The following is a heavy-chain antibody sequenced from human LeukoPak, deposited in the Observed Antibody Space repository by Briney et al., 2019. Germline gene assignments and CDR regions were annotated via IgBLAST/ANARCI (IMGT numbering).Heavy chain of an antibody. CDR1: GGSISNYY. CDR2: IYSRGNT. D-gene: IGHD3-16*02. CDR3: ARDSPYVWGSYRPFDY. V-gene: IGHV4-4*07. Sequence: SETLSLTCTVSGGSISNYYWSWIRQPAGKGLEWIGLIYSRGNTNYNPSLKSRVTMSVDTSKNQFSLKLSSVTAADTAVYYCARDSPYVWGSYRPFDYWGQGTLVTVSS. J-gene: IGHJ4*02.